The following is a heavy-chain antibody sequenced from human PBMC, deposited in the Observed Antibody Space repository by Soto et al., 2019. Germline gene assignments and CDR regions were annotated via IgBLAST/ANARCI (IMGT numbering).Heavy chain of an antibody. Sequence: AGSLRLSCAASGFTFGSYSMNWVRQAPGGGLEWVSYISSSSSTIYYADSVKGRFTISRDNAKNSLYLQMNSLRDEDTAVYYCARDLWGPVGVVDAFDIWGQGTMVTVSS. V-gene: IGHV3-48*02. CDR1: GFTFGSYS. D-gene: IGHD1-26*01. J-gene: IGHJ3*02. CDR3: ARDLWGPVGVVDAFDI. CDR2: ISSSSSTI.